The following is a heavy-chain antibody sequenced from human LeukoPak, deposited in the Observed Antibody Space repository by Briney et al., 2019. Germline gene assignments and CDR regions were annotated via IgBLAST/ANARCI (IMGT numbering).Heavy chain of an antibody. J-gene: IGHJ4*02. CDR3: ARAMGSSSSAY. CDR2: INPNSGGT. CDR1: GYTFTGYY. Sequence: GASVKVSCKASGYTFTGYYMHWVRQATGQRLEWMGWINPNSGGTNYAQKFQGRVTMTRDTSISTAYMELSRLRSDDTAVYYCARAMGSSSSAYWGQGTLVTVSS. V-gene: IGHV1-2*02. D-gene: IGHD6-13*01.